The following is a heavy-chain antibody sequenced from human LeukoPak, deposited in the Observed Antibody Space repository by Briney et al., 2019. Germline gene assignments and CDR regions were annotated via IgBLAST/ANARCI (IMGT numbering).Heavy chain of an antibody. CDR3: TLGGWLQPFDY. Sequence: PGGSLRLSCAASGFTFSSYGMHWVRQAPGKGPEWVSYISSSSATIYFADSVKGRFTISRDNAKNSVFLQMKSLGAEDTAVYYCTLGGWLQPFDYWGQGTLVTVSS. V-gene: IGHV3-48*04. J-gene: IGHJ4*02. CDR1: GFTFSSYG. CDR2: ISSSSATI. D-gene: IGHD5-24*01.